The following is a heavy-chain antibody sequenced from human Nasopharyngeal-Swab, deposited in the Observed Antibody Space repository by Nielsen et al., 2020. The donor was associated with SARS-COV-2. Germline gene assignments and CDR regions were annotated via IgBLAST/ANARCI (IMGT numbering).Heavy chain of an antibody. D-gene: IGHD4-23*01. V-gene: IGHV3-48*04. CDR1: GFTFGSYT. CDR3: AKDLGVESPLWFDY. Sequence: GESLKISCEASGFTFGSYTMNWVRQAPGKGLEWVSFISSSGSIAKYADSVKGRFTISRDNANNSLYLQMNSLRADDTAVYYCAKDLGVESPLWFDYWGQGTLLTVSS. J-gene: IGHJ4*02. CDR2: ISSSGSIA.